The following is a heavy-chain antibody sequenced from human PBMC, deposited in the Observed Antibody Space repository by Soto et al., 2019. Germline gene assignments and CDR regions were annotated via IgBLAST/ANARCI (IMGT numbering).Heavy chain of an antibody. J-gene: IGHJ5*02. Sequence: SETLSLTCTVSGDSISPYYWTWIRQPPGKGLEWIGSIYYSGSTSYNPSLKSRVTISVDTSKNQFSLKLNSVTAADTAVYYCARHGSGSYYNNWFDPWGQGTLVTVSS. CDR2: IYYSGST. CDR3: ARHGSGSYYNNWFDP. V-gene: IGHV4-59*08. D-gene: IGHD3-10*01. CDR1: GDSISPYY.